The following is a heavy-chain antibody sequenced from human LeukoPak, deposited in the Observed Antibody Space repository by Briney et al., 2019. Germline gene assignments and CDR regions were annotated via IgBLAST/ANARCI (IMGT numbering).Heavy chain of an antibody. D-gene: IGHD6-13*01. CDR2: INTGNGNT. V-gene: IGHV1-3*04. Sequence: GASVKVSCKASGYTFTSNATHWVRQAPGQRPEWMGWINTGNGNTKYSQKFQGRVTISRDTSANTAYMEVSSLRSEDTAAYYCARGAAEGLDRWGQGTLVTVSS. CDR1: GYTFTSNA. CDR3: ARGAAEGLDR. J-gene: IGHJ5*02.